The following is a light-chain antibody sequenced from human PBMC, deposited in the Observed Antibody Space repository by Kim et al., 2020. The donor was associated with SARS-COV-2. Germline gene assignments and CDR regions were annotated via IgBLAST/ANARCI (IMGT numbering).Light chain of an antibody. J-gene: IGLJ2*01. Sequence: LRPAIRTTYQDGIIRSYYAPCYQQKPGQPPIVVFYNKNHRPAGTPRRFSGSSSGDTASLTITGTPEGDEDYYYCNSRGSNNNVLFGGGTQLTVL. CDR2: NKN. CDR3: NSRGSNNNVL. V-gene: IGLV3-19*01. CDR1: IIRSYY.